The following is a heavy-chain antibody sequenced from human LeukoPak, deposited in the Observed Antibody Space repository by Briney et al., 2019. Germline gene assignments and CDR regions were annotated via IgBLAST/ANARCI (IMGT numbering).Heavy chain of an antibody. CDR3: ARGRSGWFSYYFDY. CDR1: DGSFSGYY. J-gene: IGHJ4*02. V-gene: IGHV4-34*01. D-gene: IGHD6-19*01. Sequence: SETLSLTCAVYDGSFSGYYWSWIRQPPGKGLEWIGEINHSGSTNYNPSLKSRVTISVDTSKNQFSLKLSSVTAADTAVYYCARGRSGWFSYYFDYWGQGTLVTVSS. CDR2: INHSGST.